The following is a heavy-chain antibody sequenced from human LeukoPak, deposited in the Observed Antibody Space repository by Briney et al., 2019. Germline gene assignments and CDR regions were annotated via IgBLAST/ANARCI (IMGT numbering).Heavy chain of an antibody. D-gene: IGHD1-26*01. J-gene: IGHJ4*02. Sequence: GGSLRLSCAASGLTFSSYAMHWVRQAPGKGLEYVSAITSNGDKTYYGNSVKGRFTISRDNSKNTLYLQMGSLSIEDVAVYYCARGGATTLFDYWGQGTLVTVSS. CDR3: ARGGATTLFDY. CDR1: GLTFSSYA. CDR2: ITSNGDKT. V-gene: IGHV3-64*01.